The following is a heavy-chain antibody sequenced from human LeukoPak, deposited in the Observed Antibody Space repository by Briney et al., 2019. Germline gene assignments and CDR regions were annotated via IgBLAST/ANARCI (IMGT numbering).Heavy chain of an antibody. D-gene: IGHD4-17*01. CDR2: INNDGSII. CDR3: ARVLGAPIHTVYGMDV. CDR1: GFTFSNYW. J-gene: IGHJ6*02. Sequence: PGGSLRLSCTASGFTFSNYWMHWVRQAPGKGLVWVSQINNDGSIISYEDSVKGRFTISRDNAKNTLYLQMNSLRVEETALYHCARVLGAPIHTVYGMDVWGQGTTVSVSS. V-gene: IGHV3-74*01.